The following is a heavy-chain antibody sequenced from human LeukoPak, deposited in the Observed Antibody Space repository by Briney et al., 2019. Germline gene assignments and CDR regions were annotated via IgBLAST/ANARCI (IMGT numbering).Heavy chain of an antibody. CDR1: GFTFSSYA. CDR2: ISGSCGST. Sequence: GGSLRPSCAASGFTFSSYAMSGVRQAPGKVLEWVSAISGSCGSTYYADSVKGRFTISREHSKNTLYLQMNRLRAEDTAVYYCAKGCEYSSSSFCLRYWGQGTLVTVSS. J-gene: IGHJ4*02. CDR3: AKGCEYSSSSFCLRY. V-gene: IGHV3-23*01. D-gene: IGHD6-6*01.